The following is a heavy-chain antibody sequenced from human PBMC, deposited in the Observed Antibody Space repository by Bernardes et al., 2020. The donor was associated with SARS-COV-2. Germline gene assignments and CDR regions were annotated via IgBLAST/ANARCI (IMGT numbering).Heavy chain of an antibody. CDR1: GFTVRGSW. Sequence: GRSLVLSCAASGFTVRGSWMHWVRQAPGTGLEWVARINSDGSRIIYADSVKGRFTISRDNAKTTLYLQMNSLRAEDTAVYYCARAEGYVLGLSYHYYGMDVWGQGTTVTVSS. V-gene: IGHV3-74*01. CDR3: ARAEGYVLGLSYHYYGMDV. J-gene: IGHJ6*02. D-gene: IGHD5-12*01. CDR2: INSDGSRI.